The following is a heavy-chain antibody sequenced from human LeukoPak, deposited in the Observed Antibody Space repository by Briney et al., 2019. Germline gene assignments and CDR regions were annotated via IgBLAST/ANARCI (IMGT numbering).Heavy chain of an antibody. CDR1: GYTFTGYY. Sequence: ASVKVSCTASGYTFTGYYMHWVRQAPGQGLEWMAWINPNSGATNYTQKFQGRVTVTRDTSISTAYMELSRLRSDDTAVYYCARGGITMIVVVITTGFDYWGQGTLVTVSS. D-gene: IGHD3-22*01. J-gene: IGHJ4*02. CDR2: INPNSGAT. CDR3: ARGGITMIVVVITTGFDY. V-gene: IGHV1-2*02.